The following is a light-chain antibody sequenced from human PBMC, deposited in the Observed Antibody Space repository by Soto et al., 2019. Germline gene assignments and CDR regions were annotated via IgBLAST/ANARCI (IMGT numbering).Light chain of an antibody. V-gene: IGLV2-8*01. CDR1: SSDIGAYNS. J-gene: IGLJ1*01. CDR2: EVS. Sequence: QSALTQPPSASGSPGQSVTISCTGTSSDIGAYNSVSWYQHHPGKAPKLVIYEVSKGPSGVPDRFSGSKSGNTASLTVSGLQAEDEADYYCSSYAGSSNVFGTGTKLTVL. CDR3: SSYAGSSNV.